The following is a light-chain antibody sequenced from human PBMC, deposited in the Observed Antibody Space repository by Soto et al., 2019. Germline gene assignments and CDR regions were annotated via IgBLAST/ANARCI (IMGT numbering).Light chain of an antibody. CDR3: TSFTSSNTWV. V-gene: IGLV2-14*03. Sequence: QSVLTQPASVSGSPGQSITISCTGTSSDVGGYNYVSWFQQHPGKAPKLKIYEVSNRPSGVSNRFSGSKSRYTASLTISELQAEDEADYYCTSFTSSNTWVFGGGTKVTVL. J-gene: IGLJ3*02. CDR2: EVS. CDR1: SSDVGGYNY.